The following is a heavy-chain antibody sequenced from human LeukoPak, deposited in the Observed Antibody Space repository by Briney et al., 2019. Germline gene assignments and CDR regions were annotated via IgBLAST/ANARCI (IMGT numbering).Heavy chain of an antibody. D-gene: IGHD6-13*01. CDR1: GGTFSNYG. V-gene: IGHV1-69*05. Sequence: SVKVSCKASGGTFSNYGVSWVRQAPGQGLEWMGGIIPIFGTANYAQKFQGRVTITTDESTGTAYMELSSLRSEDTAVYYCARDTARIAASGTDAFDIWGQGTMVTVSS. CDR2: IIPIFGTA. J-gene: IGHJ3*02. CDR3: ARDTARIAASGTDAFDI.